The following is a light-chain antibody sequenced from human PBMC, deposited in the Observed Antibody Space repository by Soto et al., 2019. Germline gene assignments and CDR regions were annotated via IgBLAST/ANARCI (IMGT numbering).Light chain of an antibody. Sequence: QSVLTQPASVSGSLGQSITISCTRPSSDVWSFNFVSWYQQPPDKAPQVLIYEVTKRPPGVSNRFSGSKSGNTASLTISGLQADDEADYYCCSDAGSSSYVFGTGTKLTVL. J-gene: IGLJ1*01. CDR1: SSDVWSFNF. CDR2: EVT. CDR3: CSDAGSSSYV. V-gene: IGLV2-23*02.